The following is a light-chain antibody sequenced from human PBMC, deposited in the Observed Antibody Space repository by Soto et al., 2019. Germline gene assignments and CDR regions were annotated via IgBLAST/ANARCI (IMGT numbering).Light chain of an antibody. CDR1: QSVRSN. CDR3: QQRYNWPLT. Sequence: EIVMTQSPATLSVSPGERATLSCRASQSVRSNSAWYQQKPGQAPRLLIYDASDRATGIPARFSGSGSGTAFTLTISGLEPEDFALYYCQQRYNWPLTFGGGTKVDI. J-gene: IGKJ4*01. V-gene: IGKV3-11*01. CDR2: DAS.